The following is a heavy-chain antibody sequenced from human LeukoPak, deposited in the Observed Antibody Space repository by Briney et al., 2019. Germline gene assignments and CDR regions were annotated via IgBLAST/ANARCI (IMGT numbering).Heavy chain of an antibody. Sequence: SSDTLSLTCTVSGGSVSSVGYYWSWIRQPPGKGLEWIAYIYYSGSTNYSPSLKSRVTLSVDTSKNQFSLKLSSVTAADTAVYYCARLVVTATYHFDYWGQGTLVTVSS. CDR3: ARLVVTATYHFDY. J-gene: IGHJ4*02. D-gene: IGHD2-21*02. CDR2: IYYSGST. CDR1: GGSVSSVGYY. V-gene: IGHV4-61*08.